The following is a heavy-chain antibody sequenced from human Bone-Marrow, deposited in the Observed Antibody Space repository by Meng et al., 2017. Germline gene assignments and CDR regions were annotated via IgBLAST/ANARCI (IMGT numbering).Heavy chain of an antibody. CDR1: GFTFSSYA. CDR3: ARVEPQMVTSYFDY. CDR2: ISYDGSNK. D-gene: IGHD5-18*01. J-gene: IGHJ4*02. V-gene: IGHV3-30*04. Sequence: LSLTCAASGFTFSSYAMHWVRQAPGKGLEWVAVISYDGSNKYYADSVKGRFTISRDNSKNTLYLQMNTLRAEDTAVYYCARVEPQMVTSYFDYWGQGTLVTVSS.